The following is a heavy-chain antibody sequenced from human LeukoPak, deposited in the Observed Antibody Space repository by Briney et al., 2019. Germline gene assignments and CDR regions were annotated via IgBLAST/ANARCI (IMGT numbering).Heavy chain of an antibody. CDR1: GGSISNYY. CDR3: ARAGRWEGRPHAFDI. Sequence: PSETLSLTRAVSGGSISNYYWNYIRQPPGKGREWIGYIYYSGITNYNPSLKSRVTISVDTSKNQFSLKLSSVTAADTAVYYCARAGRWEGRPHAFDIWGQGKMVAVSS. V-gene: IGHV4-59*01. J-gene: IGHJ3*02. CDR2: IYYSGIT. D-gene: IGHD1-26*01.